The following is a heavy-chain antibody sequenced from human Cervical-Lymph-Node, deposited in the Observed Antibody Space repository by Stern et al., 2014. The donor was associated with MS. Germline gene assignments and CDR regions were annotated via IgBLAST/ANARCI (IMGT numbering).Heavy chain of an antibody. CDR2: IWYDGSKK. CDR3: ARERRVVVPAATFPDY. D-gene: IGHD2-2*01. V-gene: IGHV3-33*01. Sequence: VQLVESGGGVVQPGRSLRLSCAASGFTFSSYGMHWVRQAPGKGLEWVAVIWYDGSKKDYTDSVKGRFTISRDNSKNTRYLQMNRRRAEDTAVYYCARERRVVVPAATFPDYWGQGTLVTVSS. CDR1: GFTFSSYG. J-gene: IGHJ4*02.